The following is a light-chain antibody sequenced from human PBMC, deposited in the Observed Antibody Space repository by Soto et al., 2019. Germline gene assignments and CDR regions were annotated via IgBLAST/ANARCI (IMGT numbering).Light chain of an antibody. J-gene: IGKJ4*01. CDR3: QMYNNWVGT. Sequence: EIVLTQSPVTLSVSPGERATLSCRASQSVRSNLAWYQQKPGQAPRLLIYGASTRATGIPARFSGSGSGTEFTLTISSLQSEDFAVYYCQMYNNWVGTFGGGTKVDIK. CDR1: QSVRSN. V-gene: IGKV3-15*01. CDR2: GAS.